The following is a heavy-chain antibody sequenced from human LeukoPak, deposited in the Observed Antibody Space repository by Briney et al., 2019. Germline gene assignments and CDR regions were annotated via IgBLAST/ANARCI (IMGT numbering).Heavy chain of an antibody. CDR2: IHTSGST. CDR3: ANSYDGKIVPFDN. V-gene: IGHV4-4*09. Sequence: SETLSLTCTVPDGSISNSFWNWVQQPPGKGLGWIAYIHTSGSTNYNPAFKSRVTLSVDTSKSQFSLRLNSVTASDTAVYYCANSYDGKIVPFDNWGQGTLVTVSS. J-gene: IGHJ4*02. D-gene: IGHD4-23*01. CDR1: DGSISNSF.